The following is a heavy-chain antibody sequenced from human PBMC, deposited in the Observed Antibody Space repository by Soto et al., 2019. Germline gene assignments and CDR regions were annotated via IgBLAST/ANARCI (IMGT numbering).Heavy chain of an antibody. CDR2: IYYSGST. V-gene: IGHV4-59*01. CDR1: GGSISSYY. Sequence: SETLSLTCTVSGGSISSYYWSWIRQPPGKGLEWIGYIYYSGSTNYNPSLKSRVTISVDTSKNQFALKLSSVTAADTAVYYCSGVTLSWGTYGMDVWGQGTTVTVSS. CDR3: SGVTLSWGTYGMDV. D-gene: IGHD2-21*02. J-gene: IGHJ6*02.